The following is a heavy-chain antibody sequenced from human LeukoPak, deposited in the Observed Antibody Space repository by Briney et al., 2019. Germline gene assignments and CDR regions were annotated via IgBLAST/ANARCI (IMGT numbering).Heavy chain of an antibody. CDR2: ISSSSSYI. CDR1: GFTFSSYS. CDR3: ARDSDSSGYTNDY. Sequence: GGSLRLSCAAPGFTFSSYSMNWVRQAPGKGLEWVSSISSSSSYIYYADSVKGRFTISRDNAKNSLYLQMNSLRAEDTAVYYCARDSDSSGYTNDYWGQGTLVTVSS. D-gene: IGHD3-22*01. J-gene: IGHJ4*02. V-gene: IGHV3-21*01.